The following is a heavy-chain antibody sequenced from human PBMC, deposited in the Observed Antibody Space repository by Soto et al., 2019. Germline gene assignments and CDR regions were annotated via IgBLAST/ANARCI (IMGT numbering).Heavy chain of an antibody. CDR1: AGTFSTSS. D-gene: IGHD2-21*01. Sequence: QVQLVQSGAEVKKPGSEEKVSCKDSAGTFSTSSMFWVRQAPGQGLEWMGRIIPMLGIANYAQKFQGRVTITADKSTGTAYMELSSLRSEDTALYYCTIGSWSGEVFDIWGQGTMVTVSS. CDR3: TIGSWSGEVFDI. CDR2: IIPMLGIA. J-gene: IGHJ3*02. V-gene: IGHV1-69*02.